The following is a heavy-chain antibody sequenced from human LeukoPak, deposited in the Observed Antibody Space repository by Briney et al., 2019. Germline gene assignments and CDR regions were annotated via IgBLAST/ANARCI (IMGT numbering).Heavy chain of an antibody. V-gene: IGHV3-30*18. D-gene: IGHD2-2*01. J-gene: IGHJ6*04. Sequence: GGSLRLSCAASGFTFSSYGMHWVRQAPGKGLEWVAVISYDGSNKYYADSVKGRFTISRDNSKNTLYLQMNSLRAEDTAVYYCAKTPEDIVVVPAADYYYGMDVWGKGTTVTASS. CDR1: GFTFSSYG. CDR2: ISYDGSNK. CDR3: AKTPEDIVVVPAADYYYGMDV.